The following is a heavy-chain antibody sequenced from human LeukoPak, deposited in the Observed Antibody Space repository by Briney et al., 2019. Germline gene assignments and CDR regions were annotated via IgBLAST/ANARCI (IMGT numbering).Heavy chain of an antibody. V-gene: IGHV4-31*03. CDR2: IYYSGST. J-gene: IGHJ4*02. Sequence: PSETLSLTCTVSGGSISSGGYYWSWIRQHPGKGLEWIGYIYYSGSTYYNPSLKSRVTISVDTSKNQFSLKLSSVTAADTAVYYCARVGHAPLAAAGAIDCWGQGTLVTVSS. CDR1: GGSISSGGYY. CDR3: ARVGHAPLAAAGAIDC. D-gene: IGHD6-13*01.